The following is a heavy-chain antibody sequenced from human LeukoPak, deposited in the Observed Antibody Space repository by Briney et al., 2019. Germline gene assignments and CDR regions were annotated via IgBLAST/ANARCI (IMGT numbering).Heavy chain of an antibody. CDR2: FDPEDGET. CDR1: GYTLTELS. D-gene: IGHD3-10*01. CDR3: ATDGLWFGELGFDP. J-gene: IGHJ5*02. Sequence: GASVKVSCKVSGYTLTELSMHWVRQAPGKGLEWMGGFDPEDGETIYAQKFQGRVTMTEDTSTDTAHMELSSLRSEDTAVYYCATDGLWFGELGFDPWGQGTLVTVSS. V-gene: IGHV1-24*01.